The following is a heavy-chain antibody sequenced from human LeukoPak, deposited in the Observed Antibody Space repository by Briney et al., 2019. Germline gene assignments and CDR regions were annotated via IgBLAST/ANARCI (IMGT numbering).Heavy chain of an antibody. J-gene: IGHJ4*02. Sequence: SGGSLRLSCAASGFTFSRYSMNWVRQAPGKELEWVSSMSVSSGLIYYAESVKGRFTVSRDNDKNSLYLQMNSLRADDTAVYYCAREFEYSASGAGYWGQGTLVTVSS. V-gene: IGHV3-21*01. CDR2: MSVSSGLI. D-gene: IGHD6-6*01. CDR3: AREFEYSASGAGY. CDR1: GFTFSRYS.